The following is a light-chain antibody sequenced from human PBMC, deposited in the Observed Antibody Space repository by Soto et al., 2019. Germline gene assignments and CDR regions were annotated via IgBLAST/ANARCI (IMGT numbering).Light chain of an antibody. CDR3: SSYTNINTRACV. Sequence: QSVLTQPASVSGSPGQSITISCTGTSGDIGSYNRVSWYQQRPGTAPNLIIYEVTGRPSGVPNRFSGSKSGNPASLTISGLQAEDEAEYYCSSYTNINTRACVFGTGTKVTVL. V-gene: IGLV2-14*01. CDR2: EVT. J-gene: IGLJ1*01. CDR1: SGDIGSYNR.